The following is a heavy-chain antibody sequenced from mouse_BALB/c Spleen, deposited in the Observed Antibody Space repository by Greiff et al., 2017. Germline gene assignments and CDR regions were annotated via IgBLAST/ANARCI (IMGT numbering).Heavy chain of an antibody. CDR2: IWAGGST. CDR3: ARDYYGSTSYWYFDV. J-gene: IGHJ1*01. D-gene: IGHD1-1*01. V-gene: IGHV2-9*02. Sequence: VKLMESGPGLVAPSQSLSITCTVSGFSLTSYGVHWVRQPPGKGLEWLGVIWAGGSTNYNSALMSRLSISKDNSKSQVFLKMNSLQTDDTAMYYCARDYYGSTSYWYFDVWGAGTTVTVSS. CDR1: GFSLTSYG.